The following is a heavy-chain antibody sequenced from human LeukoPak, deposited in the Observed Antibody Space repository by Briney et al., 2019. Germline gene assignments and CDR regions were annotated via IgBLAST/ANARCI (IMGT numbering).Heavy chain of an antibody. CDR2: ISSYGHSHST. CDR1: GFTFSSYA. Sequence: PGGSLRLSCAASGFTFSSYAMSWVRQAPGKGLEWVSAISSYGHSHSTYYADSVKGRFTISRDNSKNTLYLQMNSLIAEDTAVYYCAKDLKVGSIYPGTFDIWGQGTMVTVSS. J-gene: IGHJ3*02. V-gene: IGHV3-23*01. D-gene: IGHD1-26*01. CDR3: AKDLKVGSIYPGTFDI.